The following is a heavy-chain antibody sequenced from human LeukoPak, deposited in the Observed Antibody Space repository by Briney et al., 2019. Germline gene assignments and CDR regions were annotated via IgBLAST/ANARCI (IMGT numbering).Heavy chain of an antibody. D-gene: IGHD2-2*01. CDR2: ISGSGGST. Sequence: GGSLRLACAASGFIFSSYAMSWVRQAPGKGLEWVSTISGSGGSTYYADSVKGRFTISRDNSKNTVYLQMNSLRAEDTAVYYCAREPNNVVTPAGFDYWGQGTLVTVSS. V-gene: IGHV3-23*01. CDR1: GFIFSSYA. CDR3: AREPNNVVTPAGFDY. J-gene: IGHJ4*02.